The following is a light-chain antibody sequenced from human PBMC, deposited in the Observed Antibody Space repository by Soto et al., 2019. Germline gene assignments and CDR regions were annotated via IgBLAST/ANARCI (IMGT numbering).Light chain of an antibody. V-gene: IGKV3-20*01. CDR3: HQYDSSPLT. CDR1: QSVSSTY. Sequence: EIVLTQSPGTLSLSPGERATLSCRASQSVSSTYLAWYQEKPLQARMLLIYDASSRATGNPDRFSGSGSGTAFTLTISRLEPEEFAVYYCHQYDSSPLTFGGGTKVEIK. J-gene: IGKJ4*01. CDR2: DAS.